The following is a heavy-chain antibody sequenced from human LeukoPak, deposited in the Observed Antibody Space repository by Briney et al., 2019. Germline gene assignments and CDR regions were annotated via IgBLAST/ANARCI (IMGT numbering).Heavy chain of an antibody. V-gene: IGHV3-74*01. CDR3: ARVRWGGLYYFDY. CDR2: INDDGRST. J-gene: IGHJ4*02. D-gene: IGHD3-16*01. Sequence: GGSLRLSCAASGFTFSSYWMHWVRQAPGKGLVGVSRINDDGRSTSYADSVKGRFTISRDNAKNTLYLQMYSLRAEDTAVYYCARVRWGGLYYFDYWGQGTLVTVSS. CDR1: GFTFSSYW.